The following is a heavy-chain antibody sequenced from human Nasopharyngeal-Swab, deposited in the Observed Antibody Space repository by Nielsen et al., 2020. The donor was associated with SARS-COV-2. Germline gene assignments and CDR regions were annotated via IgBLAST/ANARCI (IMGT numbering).Heavy chain of an antibody. Sequence: WIRQPPGKGLEWIGSIYYNGNLYENPSLKSRLTMSIDKSKNQFSLTLSSLTAADTAACYCVSSSSWYYFDYWGQGTQVTVSS. CDR2: IYYNGNL. D-gene: IGHD6-13*01. V-gene: IGHV4-39*01. CDR3: VSSSSWYYFDY. J-gene: IGHJ4*02.